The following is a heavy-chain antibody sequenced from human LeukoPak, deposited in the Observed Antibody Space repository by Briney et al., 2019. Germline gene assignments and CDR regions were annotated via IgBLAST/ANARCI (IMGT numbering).Heavy chain of an antibody. CDR3: AREGDYDNWFDP. CDR1: GYTFTSYG. D-gene: IGHD4-17*01. Sequence: GASVKVSCKASGYTFTSYGISWVRQAPGQGLEWMGWISAYNGNTNYAQKLQGRVTITTDTPTSTAYMELRSLRSDDAAVYYCAREGDYDNWFDPWGQGTLVTVSS. J-gene: IGHJ5*02. CDR2: ISAYNGNT. V-gene: IGHV1-18*04.